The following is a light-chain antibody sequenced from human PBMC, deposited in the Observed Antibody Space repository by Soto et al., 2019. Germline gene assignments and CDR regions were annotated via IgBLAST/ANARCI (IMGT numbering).Light chain of an antibody. Sequence: QSVLTQSPSASASLGASVKLTCTLSSGHSSYAIAWHQQQPEKGPRYLMKLNSDGSHSKGDRIPERFSGSSSGAERYLAISSLQSEEEADYYCQTWVTGIVVFGERTKLTVL. CDR2: LNSDGSH. CDR3: QTWVTGIVV. J-gene: IGLJ2*01. V-gene: IGLV4-69*01. CDR1: SGHSSYA.